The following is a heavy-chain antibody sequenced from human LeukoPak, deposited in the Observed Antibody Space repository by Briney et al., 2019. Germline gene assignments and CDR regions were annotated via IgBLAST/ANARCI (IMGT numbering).Heavy chain of an antibody. J-gene: IGHJ4*02. V-gene: IGHV4-39*07. CDR1: GGSISSSSYY. D-gene: IGHD6-13*01. Sequence: SETLSLTCTVSGGSISSSSYYWSWIRQPPGKGLEWIGEINHSGSTNYNPSLKSRVTISVDTSKNQFSLKLSSVTAADTAVYYCAREWGRAAAGTFALDYWGQGTLVTVSS. CDR3: AREWGRAAAGTFALDY. CDR2: INHSGST.